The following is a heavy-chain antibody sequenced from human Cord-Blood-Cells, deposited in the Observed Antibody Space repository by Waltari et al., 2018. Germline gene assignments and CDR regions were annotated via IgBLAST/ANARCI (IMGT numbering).Heavy chain of an antibody. Sequence: EVQLVESGGGLVKPGGSLRLSCAASGFTFSSYSMNWIRQVPGKGLEWVSSISSSSSYIYYADSVKGRFTISRDNAKNSLYLQMNSLRAEDTAVYYCARAFGYSDEYFQHWGQGTLVTVSS. CDR1: GFTFSSYS. CDR2: ISSSSSYI. V-gene: IGHV3-21*01. J-gene: IGHJ1*01. CDR3: ARAFGYSDEYFQH. D-gene: IGHD5-12*01.